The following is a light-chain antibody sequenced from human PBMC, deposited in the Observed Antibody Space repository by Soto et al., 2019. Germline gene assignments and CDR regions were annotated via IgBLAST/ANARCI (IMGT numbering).Light chain of an antibody. Sequence: QSVLTQPPSVSAAPGQKVTVSCSGSSSNIGNNDVSWYQQLPGTAPKLLIYDNNKRPSGIPDRFSGSKSATSATLGITGLQTGDEADYYCGTWDSSLSAVVFGGGTKLTVL. J-gene: IGLJ2*01. CDR3: GTWDSSLSAVV. CDR1: SSNIGNND. V-gene: IGLV1-51*01. CDR2: DNN.